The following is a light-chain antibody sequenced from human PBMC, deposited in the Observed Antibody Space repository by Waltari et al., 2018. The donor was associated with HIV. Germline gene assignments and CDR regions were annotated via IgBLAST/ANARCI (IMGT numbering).Light chain of an antibody. J-gene: IGLJ3*02. Sequence: QSVLTQPPSASGTPGQRVTISCSGSSSNIGRNIVNWYQQLPGTAPKLLIYSNKQRPSGVPDRFSGSKSGTSASLAISGLQSEDEADYYCAAWDDSLNGWVFGGGTKLTVL. CDR2: SNK. V-gene: IGLV1-44*01. CDR1: SSNIGRNI. CDR3: AAWDDSLNGWV.